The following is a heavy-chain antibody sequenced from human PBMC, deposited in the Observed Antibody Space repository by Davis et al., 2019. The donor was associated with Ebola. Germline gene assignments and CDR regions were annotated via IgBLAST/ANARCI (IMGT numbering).Heavy chain of an antibody. CDR1: GNGFTSYC. J-gene: IGHJ3*02. CDR2: IYPYDSDT. D-gene: IGHD4-11*01. V-gene: IGHV5-51*01. Sequence: GESLKIPCKNSGNGFTSYCIGWVRQMPGRGLEWMGIIYPYDSDTRYSPSFQGQVSISADKSINTAYLQWSSLKASDTAMYYCARPDHVETTWAFDIWGQGTMVTVSS. CDR3: ARPDHVETTWAFDI.